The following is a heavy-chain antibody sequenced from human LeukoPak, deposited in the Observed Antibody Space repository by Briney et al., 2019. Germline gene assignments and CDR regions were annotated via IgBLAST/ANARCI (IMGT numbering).Heavy chain of an antibody. CDR3: AKDEKPGGLWSIDY. CDR1: GFTFSSYT. V-gene: IGHV3-23*01. D-gene: IGHD3-3*01. J-gene: IGHJ4*02. Sequence: HAGGSLRLSCAASGFTFSSYTMNWVRQAPGKGLEWVSGICGDGSGTFYADSVKGRFTISRDNSKNTVWLQMNSLRAEDTAIYYCAKDEKPGGLWSIDYWGQGTLVTVSS. CDR2: ICGDGSGT.